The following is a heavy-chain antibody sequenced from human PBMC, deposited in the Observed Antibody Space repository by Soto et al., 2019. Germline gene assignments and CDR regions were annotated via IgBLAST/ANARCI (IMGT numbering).Heavy chain of an antibody. Sequence: SETLSLTCAVYGGSFSGYYWSWIRQPPGKGLEWIGEINHSGSTNYNPSLKSRVTLSVDTSKNQFSLKLSSVTAADTAVYYWARGRTYYYYYYMDVWGKGTTVTVSS. CDR2: INHSGST. V-gene: IGHV4-34*01. CDR1: GGSFSGYY. J-gene: IGHJ6*03. CDR3: ARGRTYYYYYYMDV.